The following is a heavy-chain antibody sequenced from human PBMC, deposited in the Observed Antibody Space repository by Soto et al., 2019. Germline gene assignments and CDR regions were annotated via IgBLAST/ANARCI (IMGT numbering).Heavy chain of an antibody. V-gene: IGHV3-53*02. J-gene: IGHJ6*02. CDR1: GFTVNSNY. D-gene: IGHD1-26*01. CDR2: TNTGGTT. CDR3: AKGDGFILAG. Sequence: EVQVLATGGGLIQPGGSLRLSCAASGFTVNSNYMSWVRQAPGEGLQWVSITNTGGTTYYADSVKGRFTVSRDNSKNTLYLQMNSLRAEDTAVYYCAKGDGFILAGWGQWTTVSVSS.